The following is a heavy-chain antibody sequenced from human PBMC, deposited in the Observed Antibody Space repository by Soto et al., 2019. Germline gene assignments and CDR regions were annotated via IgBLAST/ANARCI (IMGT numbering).Heavy chain of an antibody. Sequence: EVQLVESGGGLVQPGGSLRLSCAASGFTFSAYSMNWVRQAPGKGLEWVSYISSSSTIYYADSVKGRFTISRDNAKNSLYLQMNSLRAEDTAVYYCARVTAMDLDYWGQGTLVTVSS. V-gene: IGHV3-48*01. J-gene: IGHJ4*02. CDR1: GFTFSAYS. CDR3: ARVTAMDLDY. D-gene: IGHD5-18*01. CDR2: ISSSSTI.